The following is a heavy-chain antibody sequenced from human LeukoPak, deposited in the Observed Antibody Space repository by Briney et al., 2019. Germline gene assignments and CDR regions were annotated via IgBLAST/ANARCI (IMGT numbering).Heavy chain of an antibody. J-gene: IGHJ6*03. Sequence: GGSLRLSCAASGFIFSSYGMHWVRQAPGKGLEWVAVISYDGSNKYYADSVKGRFTISRDNSKNTLYLQMNSLRAEDTAVYYCAKSGAAGTRRSYYYYMDVWGKGTTVTVSS. CDR3: AKSGAAGTRRSYYYYMDV. CDR2: ISYDGSNK. V-gene: IGHV3-30*18. CDR1: GFIFSSYG. D-gene: IGHD3-10*01.